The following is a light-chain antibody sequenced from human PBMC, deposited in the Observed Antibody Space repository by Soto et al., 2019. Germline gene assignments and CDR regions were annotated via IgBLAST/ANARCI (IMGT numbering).Light chain of an antibody. CDR2: GAS. J-gene: IGKJ4*01. V-gene: IGKV3-20*01. CDR3: QQYASSPLT. CDR1: QSVRSNY. Sequence: EMVLTQSPGTLSLSSGERATLSCRASQSVRSNYLAWYQQKPGQAPRLLIYGASSRATGNPDRFGGSGSGTDFTLTISRLEPEDFAVYYCQQYASSPLTFGGGTKVEIK.